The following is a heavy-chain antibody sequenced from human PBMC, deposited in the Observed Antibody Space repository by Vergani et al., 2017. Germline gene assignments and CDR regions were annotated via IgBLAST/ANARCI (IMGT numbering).Heavy chain of an antibody. D-gene: IGHD6-19*01. J-gene: IGHJ3*02. CDR2: IYPGDSDT. Sequence: EVQLVQSGAEVKKPGESLKISCKGSGYSFTSYWIGWVRQMPGKGLEWMGIIYPGDSDTRYSPSFQGQVTISADKSISTAYLQWSSLKASDTAMHYCARGRGSGWYIGTADAFDIWGQGTMVTVSS. CDR1: GYSFTSYW. CDR3: ARGRGSGWYIGTADAFDI. V-gene: IGHV5-51*01.